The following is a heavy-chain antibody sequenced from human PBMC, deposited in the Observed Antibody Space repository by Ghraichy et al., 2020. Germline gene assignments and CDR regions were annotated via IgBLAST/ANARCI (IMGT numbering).Heavy chain of an antibody. V-gene: IGHV3-20*04. J-gene: IGHJ4*01. Sequence: GESLNISCAASGFMFRDHGMGWVRQGPGKGLEWVAGMNYNGGSTNYADSVKGRFTISRDNAKSALYLQMDSLRADDTAVYYCARKYTGTYYSLFDFWGHGTLITVSS. CDR2: MNYNGGST. D-gene: IGHD1-26*01. CDR1: GFMFRDHG. CDR3: ARKYTGTYYSLFDF.